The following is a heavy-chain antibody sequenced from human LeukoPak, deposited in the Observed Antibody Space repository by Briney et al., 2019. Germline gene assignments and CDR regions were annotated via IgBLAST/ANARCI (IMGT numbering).Heavy chain of an antibody. V-gene: IGHV3-7*01. Sequence: GGSLRLSCAASGFTFSSYWMSWVRQAPGKGVERVANIKQEGSEKNYVPSVKGRFTISRDNAKNSLYLQMISLRPEDTAVYYCARDDCSSISCYHNWFDPWGQGTLVTVSS. D-gene: IGHD2-2*01. CDR1: GFTFSSYW. CDR3: ARDDCSSISCYHNWFDP. CDR2: IKQEGSEK. J-gene: IGHJ5*02.